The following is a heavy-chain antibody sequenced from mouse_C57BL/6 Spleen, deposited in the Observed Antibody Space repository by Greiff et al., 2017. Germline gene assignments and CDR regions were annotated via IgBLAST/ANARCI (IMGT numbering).Heavy chain of an antibody. Sequence: QVQLQQPGAELVRPGSSVKLSCKASGYTFTSYWMHWVKQRPIQGLEWIGNIDPSDSETPYNQKFKDKATLTGDKSSSTAYMQLSSLASEDSAVYYCARGNSLFDYWGQGTTLTVSS. J-gene: IGHJ2*01. V-gene: IGHV1-52*01. CDR3: ARGNSLFDY. D-gene: IGHD4-1*01. CDR2: IDPSDSET. CDR1: GYTFTSYW.